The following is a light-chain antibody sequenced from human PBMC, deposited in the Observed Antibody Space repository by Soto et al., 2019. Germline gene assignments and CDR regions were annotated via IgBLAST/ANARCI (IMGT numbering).Light chain of an antibody. V-gene: IGLV2-11*01. Sequence: QSVLTQPRSVSGSPGQSVTISCTGTSSDVGGYNYVSWYQQHPGKAPKLMIYDVSKRPSGVPDRFSGSKSGNTASLTISGLQAEDEADYYCCSYAGSYTSYVFGTGTKVNVL. J-gene: IGLJ1*01. CDR2: DVS. CDR3: CSYAGSYTSYV. CDR1: SSDVGGYNY.